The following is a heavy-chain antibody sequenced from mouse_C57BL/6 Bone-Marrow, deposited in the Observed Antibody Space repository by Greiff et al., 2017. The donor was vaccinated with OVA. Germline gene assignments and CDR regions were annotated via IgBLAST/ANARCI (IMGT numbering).Heavy chain of an antibody. CDR3: ARLYDGYYVGFAY. J-gene: IGHJ3*01. CDR1: GYTFTSYW. Sequence: QVQLKQPGAELVKPGASVKMSCKASGYTFTSYWITWVKQRPGQGLEWIGDIYPGSGSTNYNEKFKSKATLTVDTSSSTAYMQLSSLTSDDSAVYYCARLYDGYYVGFAYWGQVPLVTVSA. CDR2: IYPGSGST. V-gene: IGHV1-55*01. D-gene: IGHD2-3*01.